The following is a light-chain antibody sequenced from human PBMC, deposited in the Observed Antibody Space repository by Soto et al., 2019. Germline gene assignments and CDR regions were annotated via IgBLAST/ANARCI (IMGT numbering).Light chain of an antibody. CDR3: QQRSSWPLT. J-gene: IGKJ4*01. V-gene: IGKV3D-20*02. CDR1: QSVNNNF. Sequence: EIGLSQSPGTLSLSAGERVTLSCRASQSVNNNFLSWYQQKPGQAPRLLIYDASNRATGIPARFSGSGSGTDFTLTISSLEPEDFAVYYCQQRSSWPLTFGGGTKVDIK. CDR2: DAS.